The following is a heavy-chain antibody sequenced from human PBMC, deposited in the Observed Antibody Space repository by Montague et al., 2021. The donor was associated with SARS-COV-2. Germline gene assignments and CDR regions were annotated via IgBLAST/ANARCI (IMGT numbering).Heavy chain of an antibody. J-gene: IGHJ4*02. CDR1: GGSISSYY. Sequence: SETLSLTCPVSGGSISSYYCSWIRQPPGKGLEWIGYIYYSGSTNYNPSLKSRVTISVDTSKNQFSLKLSSVTAADTAVYYCSRGFDYWGQGTLVTVSS. CDR3: SRGFDY. V-gene: IGHV4-59*13. CDR2: IYYSGST.